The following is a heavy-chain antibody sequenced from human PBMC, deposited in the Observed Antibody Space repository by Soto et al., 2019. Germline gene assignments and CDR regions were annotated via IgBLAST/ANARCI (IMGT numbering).Heavy chain of an antibody. CDR2: ISTSGSTI. J-gene: IGHJ5*02. D-gene: IGHD3-3*01. CDR3: ARAFGRGWFDP. V-gene: IGHV3-11*01. CDR1: GFTFSDYY. Sequence: QVQLVESGGGLVKPGGSLRLSCAASGFTFSDYYMSWIRQAPGKGLEWISYISTSGSTIYYADSVKGRFTISRDNAKNSLFLQMNRLRVEDTAVYYCARAFGRGWFDPWGQGTLVTVSS.